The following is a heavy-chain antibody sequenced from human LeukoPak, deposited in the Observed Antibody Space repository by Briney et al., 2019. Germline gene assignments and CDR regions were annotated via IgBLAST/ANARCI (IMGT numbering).Heavy chain of an antibody. CDR3: ARGGFAPLDL. V-gene: IGHV4-4*07. CDR2: IHFSETT. Sequence: PSETLSLTCTVSGGSISSSYWSWFRQPAGKGLEWIGRIHFSETTNNNPSLKRRVTLSLDTSKNRFSLNMTSVTAAHTAVYYCARGGFAPLDLWGQGILVTVSS. D-gene: IGHD3-16*01. J-gene: IGHJ5*02. CDR1: GGSISSSY.